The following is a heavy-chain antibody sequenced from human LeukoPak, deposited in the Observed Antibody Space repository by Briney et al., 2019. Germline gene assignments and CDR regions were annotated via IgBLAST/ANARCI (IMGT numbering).Heavy chain of an antibody. V-gene: IGHV3-53*01. J-gene: IGHJ5*02. CDR2: IYSGGST. CDR3: ARDGRQLGEYWFDP. D-gene: IGHD3-10*01. Sequence: PGGSLRLSCAASGFTVSSNYMSWVRQAPGKGLEWVSVIYSGGSTYYADSVKGRFTISRDNSKNTLYLQMNGLRAEDTAVYYCARDGRQLGEYWFDPWGQGTLVTVSS. CDR1: GFTVSSNY.